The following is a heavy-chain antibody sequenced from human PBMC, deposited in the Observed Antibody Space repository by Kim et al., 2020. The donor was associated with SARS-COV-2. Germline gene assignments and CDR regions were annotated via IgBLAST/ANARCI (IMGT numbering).Heavy chain of an antibody. D-gene: IGHD1-1*01. V-gene: IGHV3-23*01. Sequence: GGSLRLSCAASGFTFSSDALNWVRQAPGKGLEWVSTITSGGTTLYADSVKGRFTISRDNSKNTLYLQMNSLRAEDTAVYYCAKGNSYNGFRHGMDVWGQGTTVTVSS. CDR1: GFTFSSDA. CDR2: ITSGGTT. J-gene: IGHJ6*02. CDR3: AKGNSYNGFRHGMDV.